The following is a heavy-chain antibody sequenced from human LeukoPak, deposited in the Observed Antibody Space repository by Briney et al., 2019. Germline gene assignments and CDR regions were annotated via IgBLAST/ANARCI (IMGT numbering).Heavy chain of an antibody. J-gene: IGHJ6*02. V-gene: IGHV3-30*04. CDR3: TRYCSSTSCYIPYYYGMDV. D-gene: IGHD2-2*02. Sequence: PGGSLRLSCAASGFTFSSYAMHWVRQAPGKGLEWVAVISYDGSNKYYADSVKGRFTISRDNAKNSLYLQMNSLRAEDTAVYYCTRYCSSTSCYIPYYYGMDVWGQGTTVTVSS. CDR1: GFTFSSYA. CDR2: ISYDGSNK.